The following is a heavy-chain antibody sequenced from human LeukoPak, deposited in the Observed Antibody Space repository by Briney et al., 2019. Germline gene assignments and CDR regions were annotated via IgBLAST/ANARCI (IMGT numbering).Heavy chain of an antibody. CDR2: IISMFATT. CDR1: GGIFGRHG. CDR3: ARVPVVSMPPLYFFDF. V-gene: IGHV1-69*01. D-gene: IGHD2-2*01. J-gene: IGHJ4*02. Sequence: PVKVSCKASGGIFGRHGITWVRQAPGQGLEWMGGIISMFATTIYAEKFQGRLTITADESTSTAYMELKSLTYEDTAVYFCARVPVVSMPPLYFFDFWGQGTLVTVSS.